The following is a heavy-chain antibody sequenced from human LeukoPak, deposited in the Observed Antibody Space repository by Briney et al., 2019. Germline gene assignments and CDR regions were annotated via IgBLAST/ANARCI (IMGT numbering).Heavy chain of an antibody. D-gene: IGHD5-24*01. CDR1: GFTFSSYW. J-gene: IGHJ6*02. Sequence: GGSLRLSCAASGFTFSSYWMSWVRQAPGKGLEWVANIKQDGSEKYYVDSVKGRFTISRDNAKNSLYLQMNSLRAEDTAVYYFSRQQRWLQFRVYYYGMDVWGQGTTVTVSS. CDR2: IKQDGSEK. V-gene: IGHV3-7*01. CDR3: SRQQRWLQFRVYYYGMDV.